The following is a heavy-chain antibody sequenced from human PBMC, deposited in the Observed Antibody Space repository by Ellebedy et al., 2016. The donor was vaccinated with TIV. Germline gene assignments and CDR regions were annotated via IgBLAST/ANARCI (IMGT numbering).Heavy chain of an antibody. Sequence: GESLKISXAASGFTFSSYWMSWVRQAPGKGLEWVANIKQDGSEKYYVDSVKGRFTISRDNAKNSLYLQMNSLRAEDTAVYYCATGVGFDYWGQGTLVTVSS. V-gene: IGHV3-7*01. J-gene: IGHJ4*02. D-gene: IGHD7-27*01. CDR1: GFTFSSYW. CDR2: IKQDGSEK. CDR3: ATGVGFDY.